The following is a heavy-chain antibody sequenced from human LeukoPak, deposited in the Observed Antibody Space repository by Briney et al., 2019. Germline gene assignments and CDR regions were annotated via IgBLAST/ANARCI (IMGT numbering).Heavy chain of an antibody. CDR1: GFTFSDYW. Sequence: GGSLRLSCAASGFTFSDYWMHWVRQAPGKGLVWVSHISSNGSTINYADSVKGRFTISRDNAKNSLYLQMNSLRAEDTAVYYCAELGITMIGGVWGKGTTVTISS. J-gene: IGHJ6*04. D-gene: IGHD3-10*02. CDR2: ISSNGSTI. CDR3: AELGITMIGGV. V-gene: IGHV3-11*04.